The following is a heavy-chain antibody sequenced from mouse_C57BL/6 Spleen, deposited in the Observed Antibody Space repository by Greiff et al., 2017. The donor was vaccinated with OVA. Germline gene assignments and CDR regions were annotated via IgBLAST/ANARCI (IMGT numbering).Heavy chain of an antibody. V-gene: IGHV1-61*01. D-gene: IGHD2-3*01. Sequence: QVQLQQPGAELVRPGSSVKLSCKASGYTFTSYWMDWVKQRPGQGLEWIGNIYPSDSETHYNQKFKDKATLTVDKSSSTAYMQLSSLTSEDSAVDYCARRSYDGGDYWGQGTSVTVSS. CDR3: ARRSYDGGDY. CDR1: GYTFTSYW. J-gene: IGHJ4*01. CDR2: IYPSDSET.